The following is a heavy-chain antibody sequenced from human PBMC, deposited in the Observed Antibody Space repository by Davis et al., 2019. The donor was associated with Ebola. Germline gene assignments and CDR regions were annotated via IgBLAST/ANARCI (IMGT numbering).Heavy chain of an antibody. V-gene: IGHV1-69*13. D-gene: IGHD1-26*01. Sequence: SVKVSCKASGGTFSSYAISWVRQAPGQGLEWMGGIIPIFGTANYAQKFQGRVTITADESTSTAYMELSSLRSEDTAVYYCARDRGSYYRETFDIWGQGTMATVSS. CDR2: IIPIFGTA. CDR3: ARDRGSYYRETFDI. CDR1: GGTFSSYA. J-gene: IGHJ3*02.